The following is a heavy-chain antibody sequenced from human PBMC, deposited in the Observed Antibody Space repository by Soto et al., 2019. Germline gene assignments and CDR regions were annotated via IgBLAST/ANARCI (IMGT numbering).Heavy chain of an antibody. D-gene: IGHD1-26*01. CDR2: IWYDGSNK. V-gene: IGHV3-33*03. CDR3: ARAQYTGSYFDACDV. J-gene: IGHJ3*01. Sequence: GGSLRLSCAASGFSFSSYGMHWVRQAPGKGLDWVAVIWYDGSNKYYAESVKGRFTVSRDNSKNTLYVQMNSLTVEDTAVYYCARAQYTGSYFDACDVWGQGTMVTVSS. CDR1: GFSFSSYG.